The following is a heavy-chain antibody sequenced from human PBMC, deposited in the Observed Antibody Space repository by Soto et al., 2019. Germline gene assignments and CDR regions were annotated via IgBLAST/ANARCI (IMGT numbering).Heavy chain of an antibody. CDR1: GFTFSSYA. V-gene: IGHV3-23*01. CDR2: ISGSGGST. J-gene: IGHJ2*01. Sequence: EVQLLESGGGLVQPGGSLRLSCAASGFTFSSYAMSWVRQAPGKGLEWVSVISGSGGSTYYADSVKGRVTISRANSKNTLYLQMNSLRAEDTAVYYFAKRSSGWYFDLWGRGTLVTVSS. D-gene: IGHD6-19*01. CDR3: AKRSSGWYFDL.